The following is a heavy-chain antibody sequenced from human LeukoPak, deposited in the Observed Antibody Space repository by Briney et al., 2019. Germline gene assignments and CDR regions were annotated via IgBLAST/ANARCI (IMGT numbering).Heavy chain of an antibody. CDR3: AKDPLSVDYYGDAGLYYFDH. Sequence: GGSLRLSCTASGFTFSSYGMHWVRQAPGKGLEWVSFITYDGTKKYYAGSVKGRFTLSRDNSKNTVFLQMNSLRVEDTAVYYCAKDPLSVDYYGDAGLYYFDHWGQGTLVTVSS. J-gene: IGHJ4*02. CDR2: ITYDGTKK. V-gene: IGHV3-30*02. D-gene: IGHD3-10*01. CDR1: GFTFSSYG.